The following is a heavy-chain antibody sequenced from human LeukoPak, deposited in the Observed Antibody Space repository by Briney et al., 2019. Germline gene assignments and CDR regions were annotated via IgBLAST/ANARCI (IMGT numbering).Heavy chain of an antibody. CDR2: IYTSGST. D-gene: IGHD3-10*01. V-gene: IGHV4-4*07. J-gene: IGHJ4*02. CDR3: AREASYYASGTYYSFDY. Sequence: SETLSLTCTVSGGSISSYYWSWIRQPAGKGLEWIGHIYTSGSTNYNPSLKSRVTMSVDTSKNQFSLKLSSVTATDTAVYYCAREASYYASGTYYSFDYWGQGTLVTVSS. CDR1: GGSISSYY.